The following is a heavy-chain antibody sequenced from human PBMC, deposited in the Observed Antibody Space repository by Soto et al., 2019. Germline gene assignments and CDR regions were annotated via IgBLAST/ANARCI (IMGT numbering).Heavy chain of an antibody. Sequence: QVQLRESGPGLLRPSETLSLTCTVSGGSIRNYYLTWIRQSPGKGLEWIGHVFFTGSTKYSPALESRVTISVDTSQNQFSLSLTSVTTAHTDVYYCAREDGDFVYVHWGQGTLVTVSS. CDR1: GGSIRNYY. D-gene: IGHD4-17*01. J-gene: IGHJ4*02. CDR3: AREDGDFVYVH. V-gene: IGHV4-59*01. CDR2: VFFTGST.